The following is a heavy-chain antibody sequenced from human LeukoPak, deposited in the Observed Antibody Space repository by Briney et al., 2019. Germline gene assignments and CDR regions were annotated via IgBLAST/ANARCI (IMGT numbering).Heavy chain of an antibody. V-gene: IGHV1-69*13. J-gene: IGHJ4*02. D-gene: IGHD5-18*01. CDR2: IIPIFGTA. Sequence: SVKVSCKASGYTFTSYGISWVRQAPGQGLEWMGGIIPIFGTANYAQKFQGRVTITADESTSTAYMELSSLRSEDTAVYYCAGEADVDTAMVPLSGWGQGTLVTVS. CDR1: GYTFTSYG. CDR3: AGEADVDTAMVPLSG.